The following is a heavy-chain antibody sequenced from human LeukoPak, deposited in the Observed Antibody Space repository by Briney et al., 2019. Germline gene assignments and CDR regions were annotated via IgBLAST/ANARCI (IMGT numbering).Heavy chain of an antibody. V-gene: IGHV1-18*04. CDR1: GYTFTSYY. CDR2: ISAYNGNT. J-gene: IGHJ4*02. D-gene: IGHD5-12*01. CDR3: ARAGGRGWGLRFFDY. Sequence: LAASVKVSCKASGYTFTSYYMHWVRQAPGQGLEWMGWISAYNGNTNYAQKLQGRVTMTTDTSTSTAYMELRSLRSDDTAVYYCARAGGRGWGLRFFDYWGQETLVTVSS.